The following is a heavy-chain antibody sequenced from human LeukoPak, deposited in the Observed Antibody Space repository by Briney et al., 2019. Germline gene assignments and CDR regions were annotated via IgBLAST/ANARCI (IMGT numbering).Heavy chain of an antibody. J-gene: IGHJ5*02. V-gene: IGHV4-59*04. Sequence: SETLSLTCTVSGGSISSYYWSWIRQPPGKGLEWIGYIYYSGSTYYNPSLKSRVTISVDTSKNQFSLKLSSVTAADTAEYYCASGTHSTEFDPWGQGTLVTVSS. CDR3: ASGTHSTEFDP. D-gene: IGHD3-10*01. CDR2: IYYSGST. CDR1: GGSISSYY.